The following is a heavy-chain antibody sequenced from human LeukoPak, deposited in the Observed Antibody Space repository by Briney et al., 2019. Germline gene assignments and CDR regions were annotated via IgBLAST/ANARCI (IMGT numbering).Heavy chain of an antibody. V-gene: IGHV5-10-1*01. CDR3: ARQTYSSTWFDY. D-gene: IGHD6-13*01. CDR1: GYSFTSYW. J-gene: IGHJ4*02. CDR2: IDPSDSYT. Sequence: HGESLKISCKGSGYSFTSYWIRWVRQMPGKGLEWMGRIDPSDSYTNYSPSFQVHVTISADKSISTAYLQWSSLQASDTAMYYCARQTYSSTWFDYWGQGTPVTGSS.